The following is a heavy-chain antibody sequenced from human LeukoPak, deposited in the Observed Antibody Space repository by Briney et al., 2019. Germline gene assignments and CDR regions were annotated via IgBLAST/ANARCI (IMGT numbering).Heavy chain of an antibody. V-gene: IGHV4-4*02. Sequence: SETLSLTCAVSGGSISSNNWWSWVRQPPGKGLEGIGEIYHSESTNYKPSLKRRVTISKGKSKNQLSMKLSSVNDAATAVYYCGSSRGPFDYWGQGTMVTVSS. D-gene: IGHD2-15*01. CDR1: GGSISSNNW. CDR2: IYHSEST. CDR3: GSSRGPFDY. J-gene: IGHJ4*02.